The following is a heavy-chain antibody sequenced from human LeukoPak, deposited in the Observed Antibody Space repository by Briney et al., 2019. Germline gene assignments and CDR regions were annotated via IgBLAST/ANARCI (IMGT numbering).Heavy chain of an antibody. CDR2: IGDPGDAI. D-gene: IGHD3-16*01. V-gene: IGHV3-30*02. CDR3: AREAAWGNWYFDL. Sequence: GGALGLSWASSGFTFSRHGMHWGRQAAGKGLGWGAFIGDPGDAIYYEDSVKSRFTTSRDNSQKALYLQMNSLRYDDTALYYCAREAAWGNWYFDLWGRGPLVTVYS. J-gene: IGHJ2*01. CDR1: GFTFSRHG.